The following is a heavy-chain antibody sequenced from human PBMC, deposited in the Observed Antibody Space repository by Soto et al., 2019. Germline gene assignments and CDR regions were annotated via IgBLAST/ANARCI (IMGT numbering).Heavy chain of an antibody. CDR1: GGSISSGGYY. J-gene: IGHJ1*01. CDR3: AREPDTARGGGFQH. Sequence: SETLSLTCTVSGGSISSGGYYWSWIRQHPGKGLEWIGYIYYSGSTYYNPSLKSRVTISVDTSKNQFSLKLSSVTAADTAVYYCAREPDTARGGGFQHWGQGTLVTVYS. V-gene: IGHV4-31*03. D-gene: IGHD5-18*01. CDR2: IYYSGST.